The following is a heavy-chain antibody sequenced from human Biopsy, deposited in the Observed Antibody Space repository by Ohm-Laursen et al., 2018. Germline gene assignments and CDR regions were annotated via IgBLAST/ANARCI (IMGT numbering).Heavy chain of an antibody. J-gene: IGHJ1*01. Sequence: SVKVSCKVPGGTFSNYGVNWVRQAPGQGLEWLGGNIPILGTGNYAQKFQDRVTVAADTSTSTATMELRSLRSDDTAVYYCATKLTGYFHHWGQETLVIVSS. D-gene: IGHD3-9*01. CDR2: NIPILGTG. CDR3: ATKLTGYFHH. CDR1: GGTFSNYG. V-gene: IGHV1-69*06.